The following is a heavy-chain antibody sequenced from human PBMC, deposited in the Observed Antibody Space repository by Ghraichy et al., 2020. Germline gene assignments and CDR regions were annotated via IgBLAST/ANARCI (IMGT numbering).Heavy chain of an antibody. CDR3: ARDPSNTSGNHVWFDS. J-gene: IGHJ5*01. CDR2: ISAYNADT. D-gene: IGHD3-22*01. Sequence: ASVKVSCKASGFTFNHFGISWVRQAPGQGLEWMGWISAYNADTKYAQKFQGRVTMTKDTSTRAAYMELRSLRSDDTAVYYFARDPSNTSGNHVWFDSWGQGTLVTVSS. CDR1: GFTFNHFG. V-gene: IGHV1-18*01.